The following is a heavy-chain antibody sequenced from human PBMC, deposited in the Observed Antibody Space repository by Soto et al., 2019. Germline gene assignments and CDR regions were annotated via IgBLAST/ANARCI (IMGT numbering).Heavy chain of an antibody. D-gene: IGHD3-22*01. Sequence: GGSLRLSCAKSGFAFSSFRMHWVRPAPGKGLEWVAVIWIDENKKYYVDSVKGRVTISRDNAKNSLYLQMNSLRAEDTAVYYCAREGHYYDSSGYYRIFDYWGQGTLVTVSS. V-gene: IGHV3-33*01. CDR3: AREGHYYDSSGYYRIFDY. J-gene: IGHJ4*02. CDR2: IWIDENKK. CDR1: GFAFSSFR.